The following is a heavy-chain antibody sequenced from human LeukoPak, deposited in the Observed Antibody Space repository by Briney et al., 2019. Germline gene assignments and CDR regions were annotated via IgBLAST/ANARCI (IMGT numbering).Heavy chain of an antibody. J-gene: IGHJ3*02. V-gene: IGHV1-18*04. CDR1: GYSFTTNG. CDR2: ISPYNADT. CDR3: ASLRGGSYSSRDAFDI. Sequence: ASVRVSCTASGYSFTTNGISWLRQAPGQGLEWMAWISPYNADTKYEEDLQHRVTLTNYTSTSTAYMELRSLTSDDTAVYYCASLRGGSYSSRDAFDIWGQGKMVTVSS. D-gene: IGHD6-19*01.